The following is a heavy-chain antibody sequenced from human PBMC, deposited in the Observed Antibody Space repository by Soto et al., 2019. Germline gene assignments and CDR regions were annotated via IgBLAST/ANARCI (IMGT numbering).Heavy chain of an antibody. CDR1: GFSLSTSGAG. D-gene: IGHD3-10*01. J-gene: IGHJ4*02. V-gene: IGHV2-5*01. CDR3: AHRYDGNYYRWYFDS. Sequence: QITLKESGPTLVKPTQTLTVTCTFSGFSLSTSGAGVGWIRQSPGKAPEWLALISWKDEKRYNPGLKSRLTITTDTSKNQVVLTMTDLDPVDTATYFCAHRYDGNYYRWYFDSWGQGTLVTVSS. CDR2: ISWKDEK.